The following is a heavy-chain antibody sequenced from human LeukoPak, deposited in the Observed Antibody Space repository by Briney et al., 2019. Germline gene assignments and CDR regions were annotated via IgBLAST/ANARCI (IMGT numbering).Heavy chain of an antibody. J-gene: IGHJ5*02. D-gene: IGHD3-3*01. CDR1: GGSISRGGYY. V-gene: IGHV4-31*03. Sequence: SQTLSLTCTVSGGSISRGGYYWSWIRQHPGKCLECIVYIYYSGSTYYNPSLKSRVTISVDTSKNQLSLKLSSVTDADTAVYYCARTAGRIKIFGVDTAGWFDPWGQGTLVTVSS. CDR3: ARTAGRIKIFGVDTAGWFDP. CDR2: IYYSGST.